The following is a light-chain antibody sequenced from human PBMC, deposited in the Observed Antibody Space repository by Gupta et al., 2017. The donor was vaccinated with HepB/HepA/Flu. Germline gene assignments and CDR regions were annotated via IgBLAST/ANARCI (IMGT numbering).Light chain of an antibody. Sequence: IQMTQSPSSLSASVGDRVTITCRAGQDIRNELSWYQQTPGKAPKVLIYSASHLQTGVPSRFSGSGSGTDFSLTISSLQPEDIAIYYCLQDHPYPLTFGGGTKVEI. J-gene: IGKJ4*01. CDR3: LQDHPYPLT. V-gene: IGKV1-6*01. CDR2: SAS. CDR1: QDIRNE.